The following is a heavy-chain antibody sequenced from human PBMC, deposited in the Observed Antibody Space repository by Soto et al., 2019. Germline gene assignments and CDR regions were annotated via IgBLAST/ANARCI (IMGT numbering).Heavy chain of an antibody. CDR1: GFTFDDYA. D-gene: IGHD2-15*01. CDR2: ISWNSGSI. Sequence: GGSLRLSCAASGFTFDDYAMHWVRQAPGKGLEWVSGISWNSGSIGYADSVKGRFTISRDNAKNQVSLRLISVTAADTAVYFCARVPVAVAATEDYYGLDVWGQGTTVTVSS. CDR3: ARVPVAVAATEDYYGLDV. V-gene: IGHV3-9*01. J-gene: IGHJ6*02.